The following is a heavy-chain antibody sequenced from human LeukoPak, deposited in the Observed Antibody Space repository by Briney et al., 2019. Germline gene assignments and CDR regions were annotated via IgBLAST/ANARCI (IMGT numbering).Heavy chain of an antibody. J-gene: IGHJ4*02. CDR2: INPKSGGT. D-gene: IGHD4/OR15-4a*01. CDR3: ARDRAMVSDY. V-gene: IGHV1-2*02. CDR1: GYTFTSYA. Sequence: ASVKVSCKASGYTFTSYAMNWVRQAPGQGLEWMGWINPKSGGTNYAQKFQGRVTMTRDTSISTAYMEITRLTSDDTAVYYCARDRAMVSDYWGQGTLVTVSS.